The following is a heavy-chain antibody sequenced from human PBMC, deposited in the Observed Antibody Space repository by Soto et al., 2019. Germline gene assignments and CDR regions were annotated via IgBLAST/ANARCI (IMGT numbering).Heavy chain of an antibody. CDR2: IYFSGST. Sequence: QVQLQESGPGLVKPSETLSLTCTVAGGSISSGDSYWTWIRQHPRKGLEWTGYIYFSGSTTYNPSLKSRLSISIHTSKNQFSLKLNSVTAADTAIYYCARDDYGGNSGALDIWGQGTMVTVSS. CDR1: GGSISSGDSY. D-gene: IGHD4-17*01. CDR3: ARDDYGGNSGALDI. V-gene: IGHV4-31*03. J-gene: IGHJ3*02.